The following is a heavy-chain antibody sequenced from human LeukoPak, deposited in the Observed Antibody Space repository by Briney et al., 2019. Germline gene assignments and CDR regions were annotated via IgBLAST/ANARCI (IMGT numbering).Heavy chain of an antibody. Sequence: GGSLRLSCAASGFTFSDFHMSWIRQAPGKGLEWVSYISSSSSTIYYADSVKGRFTISRDNAKNSLYLQMNSLRAEDTAVYYCARYKGPDYYYMDVWGKGTTVTVSS. CDR2: ISSSSSTI. V-gene: IGHV3-11*04. J-gene: IGHJ6*03. CDR1: GFTFSDFH. D-gene: IGHD1-1*01. CDR3: ARYKGPDYYYMDV.